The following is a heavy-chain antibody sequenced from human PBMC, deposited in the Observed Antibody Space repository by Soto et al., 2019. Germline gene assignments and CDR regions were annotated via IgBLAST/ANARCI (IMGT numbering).Heavy chain of an antibody. J-gene: IGHJ5*02. CDR1: GFTFSSYG. V-gene: IGHV3-33*01. CDR3: ARDFITMVRGVRTNWFDP. CDR2: IWYDGSNK. D-gene: IGHD3-10*01. Sequence: PGGSLRLSCAASGFTFSSYGMHWVRQAPGKGLEWVAVIWYDGSNKYYADSVKGRFTISRDNSKNTLYLQMNSLRAEDTAVYYCARDFITMVRGVRTNWFDPWGQGTLVTVSS.